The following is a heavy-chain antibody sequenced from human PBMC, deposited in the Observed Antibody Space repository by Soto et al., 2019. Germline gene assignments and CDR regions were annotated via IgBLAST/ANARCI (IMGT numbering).Heavy chain of an antibody. D-gene: IGHD5-18*01. Sequence: EVQLLECGGGLVQPGGSLRLSCAASGFTFSSYAMSWVRQAPGKGLEWVSAISGSGGSTYYADSVKGRFTISRDNSKNTLYLQMNSLRAEDTAVYYCSKAPTAMVYFDYWGHAALVTVSS. CDR1: GFTFSSYA. V-gene: IGHV3-23*01. J-gene: IGHJ4*01. CDR2: ISGSGGST. CDR3: SKAPTAMVYFDY.